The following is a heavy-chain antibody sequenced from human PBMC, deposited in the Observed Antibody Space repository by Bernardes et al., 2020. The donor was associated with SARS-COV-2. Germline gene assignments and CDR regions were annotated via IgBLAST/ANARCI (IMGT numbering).Heavy chain of an antibody. CDR3: AILPGGDGYYGMDV. V-gene: IGHV3-9*01. CDR2: ISWNSGSI. J-gene: IGHJ6*02. Sequence: GGSLRLSCAASGFTFDDYAMHWVRQAPGKGLEWVSGISWNSGSIGYADSVKGRFTISRDNAKNSLYLQMNSLRAEDTALYYCAILPGGDGYYGMDVWGQGTTVTVSS. D-gene: IGHD2-21*02. CDR1: GFTFDDYA.